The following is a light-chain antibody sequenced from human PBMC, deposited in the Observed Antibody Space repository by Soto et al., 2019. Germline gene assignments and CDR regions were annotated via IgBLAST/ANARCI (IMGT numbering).Light chain of an antibody. Sequence: EVVLTQSPGTLSLSPGERGTLSCRASQTVGSYLAWYQQKPGQAPRLLIYGASTRAPGIPDRFSGSGSGSDFTLTISRLEPEDFAVYYCQQYGSSPTFGQGTKVDIK. CDR2: GAS. CDR3: QQYGSSPT. CDR1: QTVGSY. J-gene: IGKJ1*01. V-gene: IGKV3-20*01.